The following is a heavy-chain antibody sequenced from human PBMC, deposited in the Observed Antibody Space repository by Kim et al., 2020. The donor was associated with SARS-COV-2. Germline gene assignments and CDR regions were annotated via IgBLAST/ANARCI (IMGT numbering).Heavy chain of an antibody. V-gene: IGHV4-4*07. CDR1: GGSISSYY. D-gene: IGHD1-26*01. J-gene: IGHJ1*01. CDR3: ARDDVGGATTWGYFQH. Sequence: SETLSLTCTVSGGSISSYYWSWIRQPAGKGLEWIGRIYTSGSTNYNPSLKSRVTMSVDTSKNQFSLKLSSVTAADTAVYYCARDDVGGATTWGYFQHWGQGTLVTVSS. CDR2: IYTSGST.